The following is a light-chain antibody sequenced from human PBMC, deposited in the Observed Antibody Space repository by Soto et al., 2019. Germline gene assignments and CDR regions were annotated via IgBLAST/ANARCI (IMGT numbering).Light chain of an antibody. Sequence: DIQLTQSPSFLSASVGARVTMSCRASQGINNYLSWYQQRPGKAPDLLIYRASTLKSGVPSRFSGSGSGAEYTLTISNLQPEDSATYYCQQLNSYAVTFGGGTRVEVK. V-gene: IGKV1-9*01. CDR1: QGINNY. CDR2: RAS. CDR3: QQLNSYAVT. J-gene: IGKJ4*01.